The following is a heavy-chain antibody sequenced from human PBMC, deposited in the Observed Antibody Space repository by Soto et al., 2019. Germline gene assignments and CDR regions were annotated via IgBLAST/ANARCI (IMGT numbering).Heavy chain of an antibody. D-gene: IGHD3-9*01. V-gene: IGHV4-59*01. Sequence: SETLSLTCTVSGGSISSYYWSWFRQPPGKGLEWIGYIYYSGSTNYNPSLKSRVTISVDTSKNQFSLKLSSVTAADTALYYCARETYYDILTGYLDYWGQGTLVTVSS. CDR3: ARETYYDILTGYLDY. CDR1: GGSISSYY. CDR2: IYYSGST. J-gene: IGHJ4*02.